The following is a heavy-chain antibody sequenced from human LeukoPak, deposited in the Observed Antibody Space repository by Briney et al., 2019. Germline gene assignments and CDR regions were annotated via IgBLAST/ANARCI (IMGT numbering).Heavy chain of an antibody. CDR1: GYSISSGYY. CDR3: ARYLSGYDY. CDR2: IYHSGST. J-gene: IGHJ4*02. D-gene: IGHD5-12*01. V-gene: IGHV4-38-2*02. Sequence: SETLSLTCTVSGYSISSGYYWGWIRQPPGKGLEWIGSIYHSGSTYYNPSLKSRVTMSVDTSKNQFSLKLSSVTAADTAVYYCARYLSGYDYWGQGTLVTVSS.